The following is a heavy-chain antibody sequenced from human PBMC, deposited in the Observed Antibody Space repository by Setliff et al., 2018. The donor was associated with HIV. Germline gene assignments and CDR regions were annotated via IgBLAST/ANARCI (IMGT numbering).Heavy chain of an antibody. CDR2: IEQDGSEK. D-gene: IGHD5-18*01. CDR1: GFSLSYYR. Sequence: GGSLRLSGAASGFSLSYYRMNWVRQAPGKGLEWVANIEQDGSEKYYADSVKGRFTISRDNAKNSLYLQMNSLRAEDTAVYYCARDWVDTAMADDYWGQGTLVTVSS. V-gene: IGHV3-7*01. J-gene: IGHJ4*02. CDR3: ARDWVDTAMADDY.